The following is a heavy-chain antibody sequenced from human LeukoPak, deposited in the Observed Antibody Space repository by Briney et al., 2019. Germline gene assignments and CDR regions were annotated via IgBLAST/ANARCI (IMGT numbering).Heavy chain of an antibody. Sequence: SETLSLTCTVSGGSISSTSYYWGWIRQPPGKGLERIGSIYYRGNTYYNPSFKSRVTMSVDTSKNQFSLKLSSVTSADTAVYYCARRAYNYGMYHFDYWGQGTLVTVSS. D-gene: IGHD5-18*01. CDR2: IYYRGNT. CDR1: GGSISSTSYY. V-gene: IGHV4-39*01. CDR3: ARRAYNYGMYHFDY. J-gene: IGHJ4*02.